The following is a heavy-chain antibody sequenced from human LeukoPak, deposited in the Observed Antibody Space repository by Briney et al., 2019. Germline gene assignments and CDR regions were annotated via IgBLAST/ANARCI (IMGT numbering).Heavy chain of an antibody. Sequence: ASVKVSCKASGYTFTSYGISWVRQAPGQGLEWMGWISAYNGNTNYAQKLQGRVIMTTDTSTSTAYMELRSLRSDDTAVYYCARVGSSSWYEDYYYYYMDVWGKGTTVTVSS. D-gene: IGHD6-13*01. CDR1: GYTFTSYG. CDR2: ISAYNGNT. CDR3: ARVGSSSWYEDYYYYYMDV. V-gene: IGHV1-18*01. J-gene: IGHJ6*03.